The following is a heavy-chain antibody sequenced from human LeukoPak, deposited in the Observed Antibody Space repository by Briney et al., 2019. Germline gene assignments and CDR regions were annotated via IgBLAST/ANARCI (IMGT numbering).Heavy chain of an antibody. CDR3: ARESYYDIFTGYQYYFDY. J-gene: IGHJ4*02. CDR1: GGTFSSYA. CDR2: IIPIFGTA. Sequence: GSSVKVSCKASGGTFSSYAISWVRQAPGQGLEWMGGIIPIFGTANYAQKFQGRVTITADKSTRTAYMELSSLRSEDTVVYYGARESYYDIFTGYQYYFDYWGQGTLVTV. D-gene: IGHD3-9*01. V-gene: IGHV1-69*06.